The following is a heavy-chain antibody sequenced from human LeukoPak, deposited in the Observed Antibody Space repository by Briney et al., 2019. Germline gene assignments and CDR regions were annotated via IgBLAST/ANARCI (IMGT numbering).Heavy chain of an antibody. J-gene: IGHJ6*02. V-gene: IGHV3-23*01. CDR2: ISATGGST. CDR1: GFTFSSYA. D-gene: IGHD6-13*01. CDR3: ARDGEIGVSIAAAGSYYGMDV. Sequence: PGGSLRLSCAASGFTFSSYAMSWVRQAPGKGLEWVSAISATGGSTYYADSVKGRFIISRDNSKNTLYLQMNSLRAEDTAVYYCARDGEIGVSIAAAGSYYGMDVWGQGTTVTVSS.